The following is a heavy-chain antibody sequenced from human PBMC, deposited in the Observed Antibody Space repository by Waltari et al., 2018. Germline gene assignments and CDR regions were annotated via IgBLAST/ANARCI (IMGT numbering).Heavy chain of an antibody. CDR1: GFSPSSSGVG. Sequence: QITLKESGPTLVRPTQTLTLPCTFSGFSPSSSGVGVGWIRQPPGKALENLALIYWNDDKYYSPSLKSRLSITKDTSKNQVMFTMTNMDPVDTGTYFCAQKSRSAYTYDLWGQGTLVTVSS. J-gene: IGHJ4*02. V-gene: IGHV2-5*01. CDR2: IYWNDDK. D-gene: IGHD2-2*01. CDR3: AQKSRSAYTYDL.